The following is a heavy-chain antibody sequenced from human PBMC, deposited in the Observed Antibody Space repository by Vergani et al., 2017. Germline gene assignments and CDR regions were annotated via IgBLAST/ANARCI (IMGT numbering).Heavy chain of an antibody. J-gene: IGHJ6*03. CDR1: GFPFSSYA. V-gene: IGHV3-23*01. CDR3: AKDITLGEQLAIYYMDV. D-gene: IGHD6-6*01. CDR2: ISGSGGST. Sequence: EVQLLESGGGLVQPGGSLRLSCAASGFPFSSYAMSWVRQAPGKGLEWVSAISGSGGSTYYADSVKGRFTISRDNSKNTLYLQMNSLRAEDTAVYYCAKDITLGEQLAIYYMDVWGKGTTVTVSS.